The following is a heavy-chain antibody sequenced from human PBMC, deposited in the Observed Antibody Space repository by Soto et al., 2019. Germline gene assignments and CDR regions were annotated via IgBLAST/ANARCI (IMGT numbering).Heavy chain of an antibody. Sequence: SVKVSCKASGGTLSSYAISWVRQAPGQGLEWMGGIIPIFGTANYAQKFQGRVTITADESTSTAYMELSSLRSEDTAVYYCASPLPIVGATMVGYYGMDVWGQGTTVTVSS. D-gene: IGHD1-26*01. CDR2: IIPIFGTA. V-gene: IGHV1-69*13. CDR3: ASPLPIVGATMVGYYGMDV. CDR1: GGTLSSYA. J-gene: IGHJ6*02.